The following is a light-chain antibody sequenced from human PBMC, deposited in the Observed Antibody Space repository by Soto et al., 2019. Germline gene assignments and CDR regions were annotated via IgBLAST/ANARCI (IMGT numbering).Light chain of an antibody. J-gene: IGLJ1*01. CDR3: SSHTSYNTGV. CDR2: EVS. V-gene: IGLV2-14*01. CDR1: SGDVGGYNF. Sequence: QSALTQPASVSGSPGQSIAISCTGTSGDVGGYNFVSWYQQHPGKAPKLMIHEVSNRPSGVSDRFSGSKSGNTASLTISGLQADEEADYYCSSHTSYNTGVFGTGTKVTVL.